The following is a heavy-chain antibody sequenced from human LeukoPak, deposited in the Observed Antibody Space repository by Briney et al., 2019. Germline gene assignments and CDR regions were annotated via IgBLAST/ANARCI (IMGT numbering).Heavy chain of an antibody. J-gene: IGHJ4*02. V-gene: IGHV4-59*01. CDR1: VGSFSGYY. CDR3: ARHLGGSYLDY. CDR2: INYSGST. D-gene: IGHD1-26*01. Sequence: PSETLSLTCAVYVGSFSGYYWSWIRQPPGKGLEWIGYINYSGSTSYNPSLKSRITISVDTSKDQFSLRLSSVTAADTAVYYCARHLGGSYLDYWGQGTLVTVSS.